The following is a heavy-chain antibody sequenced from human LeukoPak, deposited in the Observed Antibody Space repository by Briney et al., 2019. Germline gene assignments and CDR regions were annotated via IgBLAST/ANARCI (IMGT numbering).Heavy chain of an antibody. CDR1: GGSFSGYY. CDR2: INHSGST. V-gene: IGHV4-34*01. CDR3: AREKEGSSRWFDP. D-gene: IGHD6-13*01. J-gene: IGHJ5*02. Sequence: SATLSLTCAVYGGSFSGYYWSWIRQPPGKGLEWIGEINHSGSTNYNPSLKSRVTISVDTSKNQFSLKLSSVTAADTAVYYCAREKEGSSRWFDPWGQGTLVTVSS.